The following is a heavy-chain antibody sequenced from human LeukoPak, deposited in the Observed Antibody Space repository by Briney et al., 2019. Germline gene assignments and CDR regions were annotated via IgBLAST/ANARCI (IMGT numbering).Heavy chain of an antibody. J-gene: IGHJ6*03. CDR2: INPNSGGT. Sequence: ASVKVSCKASGYTFTGYYMHWVRQAPGQGLEWIGWINPNSGGTNYAQKFQGRVTMTRDTSISTAYMELSRLRSDDTAVYYCASTDYDFWSGYYSRPYYYYMDVWGKGTTVTVSS. D-gene: IGHD3-3*01. CDR1: GYTFTGYY. CDR3: ASTDYDFWSGYYSRPYYYYMDV. V-gene: IGHV1-2*02.